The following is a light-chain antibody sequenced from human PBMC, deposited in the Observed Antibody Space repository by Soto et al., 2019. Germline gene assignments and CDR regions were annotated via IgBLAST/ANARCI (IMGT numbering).Light chain of an antibody. Sequence: QSALTQPPSVSGTPGQRVTISCSGGSSNIGTNSVNWYQQLPGRAPKLLIYNNDLRPSGVPDRFSGSKSGTSASLAISGLQSEDEADYYCAAWDDSLNGFYVFGIGTKVTVL. CDR3: AAWDDSLNGFYV. CDR1: SSNIGTNS. V-gene: IGLV1-44*01. CDR2: NND. J-gene: IGLJ1*01.